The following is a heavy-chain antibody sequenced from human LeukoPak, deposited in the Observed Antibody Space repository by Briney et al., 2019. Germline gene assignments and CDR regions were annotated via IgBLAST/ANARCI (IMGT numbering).Heavy chain of an antibody. Sequence: ASETLSLTCTVSGGSISSYYWSWIRQPPGKGLEWIGYIYYSGSTNYNPSLKSRVTISVDTSKNQFSLQLSSVTAADTAVYYCARGAESICDFCCFDPWGEGTLVTVSS. D-gene: IGHD3-3*01. J-gene: IGHJ5*02. CDR2: IYYSGST. CDR3: ARGAESICDFCCFDP. V-gene: IGHV4-59*01. CDR1: GGSISSYY.